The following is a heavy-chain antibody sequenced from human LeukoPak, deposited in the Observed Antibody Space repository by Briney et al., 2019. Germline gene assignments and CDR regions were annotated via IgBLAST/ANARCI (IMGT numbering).Heavy chain of an antibody. J-gene: IGHJ4*02. CDR1: GFTFSSYS. CDR3: ARPAAAGSPTPGY. V-gene: IGHV3-21*01. D-gene: IGHD6-13*01. CDR2: ISSSSYI. Sequence: PGGSLRLSCAASGFTFSSYSMNWVRQAPGKGLEWVSSISSSSYIYYADSVKGRFTISRDNAKNSLYLQMNSLRAEDTAVYYCARPAAAGSPTPGYWGQGNLVTVSS.